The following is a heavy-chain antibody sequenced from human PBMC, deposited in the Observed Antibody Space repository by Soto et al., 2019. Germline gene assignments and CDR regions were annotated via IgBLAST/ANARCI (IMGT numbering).Heavy chain of an antibody. J-gene: IGHJ6*02. CDR3: ARAVAAIFYYYYYGMDV. D-gene: IGHD6-19*01. Sequence: SETLSLTCAVYGGSFSGYYRSWIRQPPGKGLEWIGEINHSGSTNYNPSLKSRVTISVDTSKNQFSLKLSSVTAADTAVYYCARAVAAIFYYYYYGMDVWGQGTTVTVSS. CDR1: GGSFSGYY. V-gene: IGHV4-34*01. CDR2: INHSGST.